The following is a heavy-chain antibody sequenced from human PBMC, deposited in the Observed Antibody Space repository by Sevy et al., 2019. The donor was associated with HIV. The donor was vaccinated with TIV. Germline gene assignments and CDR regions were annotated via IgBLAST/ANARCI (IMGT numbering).Heavy chain of an antibody. D-gene: IGHD1-26*01. CDR1: GGSITSLY. J-gene: IGHJ4*02. V-gene: IGHV4-59*08. CDR3: AGGNAWGRGYS. CDR2: IYYNGHI. Sequence: SETLSLTCTVSGGSITSLYWNWIRQPPGKGLEWIANIYYNGHINYNPSLMSRVTLSLDTSKNRCSLRLSSVTAADTAMYYCAGGNAWGRGYSWGQGTLVTVSS.